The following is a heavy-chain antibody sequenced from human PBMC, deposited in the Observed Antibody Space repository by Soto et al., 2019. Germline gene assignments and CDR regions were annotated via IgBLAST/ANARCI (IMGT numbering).Heavy chain of an antibody. J-gene: IGHJ4*02. CDR2: FDPEDGET. CDR1: GYTLTELS. Sequence: ASVKVSCKVSGYTLTELSMHWVRQAPGKGLEWMGGFDPEDGETIYAQKFQGRVTMTEDTSTDTAYMELSSLRSEDTAVYYCATINYSSKYFWTRPFDYWGQGTLVTVSS. CDR3: ATINYSSKYFWTRPFDY. D-gene: IGHD3-3*01. V-gene: IGHV1-24*01.